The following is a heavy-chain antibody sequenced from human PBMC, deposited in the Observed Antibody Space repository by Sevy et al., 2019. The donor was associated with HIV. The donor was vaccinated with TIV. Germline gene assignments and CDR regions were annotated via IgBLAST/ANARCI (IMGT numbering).Heavy chain of an antibody. CDR3: ARTYDFWSGNSGNWFDP. J-gene: IGHJ5*02. Sequence: SETLSLTCTVSGGSISSGGYYWSWIRQHPGKGLEWIGYIYYSGSTYYNPSLKSRVTISVDTSKNQFSLKLSSVTATDTAVYYWARTYDFWSGNSGNWFDPWGQGTLVTVSS. V-gene: IGHV4-31*03. CDR1: GGSISSGGYY. D-gene: IGHD3-3*01. CDR2: IYYSGST.